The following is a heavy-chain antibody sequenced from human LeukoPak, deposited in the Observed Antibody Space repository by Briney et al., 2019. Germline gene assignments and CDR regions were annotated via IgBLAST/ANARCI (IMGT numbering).Heavy chain of an antibody. J-gene: IGHJ4*02. CDR3: ARDGDGKDY. Sequence: SVKVSCKASGRTFSSYAISWVPQAPGQGLEWMGRIIPIFGTENYARKSQGRVTITTDESTSTAFMELSSLRSEDTAVYYCARDGDGKDYWGQGTLVTVSS. CDR1: GRTFSSYA. V-gene: IGHV1-69*05. CDR2: IIPIFGTE.